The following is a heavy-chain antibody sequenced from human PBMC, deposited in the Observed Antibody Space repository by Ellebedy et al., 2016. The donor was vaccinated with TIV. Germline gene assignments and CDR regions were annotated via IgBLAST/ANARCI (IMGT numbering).Heavy chain of an antibody. CDR1: GGSISSGGYS. J-gene: IGHJ4*02. V-gene: IGHV4-30-2*01. Sequence: SETLSLXCAVSGGSISSGGYSWSWIRQPPGKGLEWIGYIYHSGSTNYNPSLKSRVTISVDTSKNQFSLKLSSVTAADTAVYYCAIEHYGYCSSTSCSTDYWGQGTLVTVSS. CDR2: IYHSGST. D-gene: IGHD2-2*01. CDR3: AIEHYGYCSSTSCSTDY.